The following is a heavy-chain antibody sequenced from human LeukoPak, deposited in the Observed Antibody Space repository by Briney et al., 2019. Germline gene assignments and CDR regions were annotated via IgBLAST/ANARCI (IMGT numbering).Heavy chain of an antibody. CDR2: INPSGGST. V-gene: IGHV1-46*01. CDR3: AREGVVQLWFDY. J-gene: IGHJ4*02. D-gene: IGHD5-18*01. CDR1: GYIFTSYF. Sequence: ASVKVSCKASGYIFTSYFMHWVRQAPGQGLEWMGIINPSGGSTSYAQKFQGRVTMTRDMSTSTVYMELSSLRSEDTAVYYCAREGVVQLWFDYWGQGTLVTVSS.